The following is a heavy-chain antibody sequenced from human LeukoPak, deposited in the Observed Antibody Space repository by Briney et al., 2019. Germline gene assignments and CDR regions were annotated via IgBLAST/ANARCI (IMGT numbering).Heavy chain of an antibody. Sequence: GGSLRLSRAASGFIVTNYAMTWVRQAPGKGLEWGSPLGYSAGYTYDAVSVQGRFSIARDYSMNTLYLQMTSLRDDDTALYYCAKDDDGRHHGVDHWGQGTLVTVSS. D-gene: IGHD4-17*01. J-gene: IGHJ4*02. V-gene: IGHV3-23*01. CDR2: LGYSAGYT. CDR3: AKDDDGRHHGVDH. CDR1: GFIVTNYA.